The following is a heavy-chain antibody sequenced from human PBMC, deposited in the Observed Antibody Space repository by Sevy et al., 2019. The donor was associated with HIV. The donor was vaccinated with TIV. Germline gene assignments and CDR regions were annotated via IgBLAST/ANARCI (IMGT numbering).Heavy chain of an antibody. J-gene: IGHJ3*02. CDR3: ARGFGVLEWFFPPLDI. CDR1: GGSFSGYY. Sequence: SETLSLTCAVYGGSFSGYYWSWIRQPPGKGLEWIGEINHSGSTNYNPSLKSRVTISVDTSKNQFSLKLSSVTAADTAVYYCARGFGVLEWFFPPLDIWGQGTMVTVSS. D-gene: IGHD3-3*01. V-gene: IGHV4-34*01. CDR2: INHSGST.